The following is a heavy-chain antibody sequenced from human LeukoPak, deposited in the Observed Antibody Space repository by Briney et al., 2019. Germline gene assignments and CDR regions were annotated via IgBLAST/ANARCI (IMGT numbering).Heavy chain of an antibody. CDR1: TFTFSGYW. CDR3: AKDRAGYNVKGSDY. Sequence: GGSLRLSCAASTFTFSGYWMSWLRQAPGQGLEWVANINQDGSEKYYVDPVKGRFTVSRDNAKNSLYLQMNSLRAEDTAVYYCAKDRAGYNVKGSDYWGQGTLVTVSS. D-gene: IGHD5-24*01. CDR2: INQDGSEK. J-gene: IGHJ4*02. V-gene: IGHV3-7*03.